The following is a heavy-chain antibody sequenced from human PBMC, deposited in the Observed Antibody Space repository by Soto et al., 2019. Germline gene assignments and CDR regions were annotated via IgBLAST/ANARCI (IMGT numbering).Heavy chain of an antibody. V-gene: IGHV1-46*01. D-gene: IGHD2-2*01. J-gene: IGHJ5*02. CDR3: ARDNCISTSCYRLYNWFDP. Sequence: ASVKVSCKASGYTFTSYYMHWVRQAPGQGLEWMGIINPSGGSTSYAQKFQGRVTMTRDTSTSTVYMELSSLRSEDTAVYYCARDNCISTSCYRLYNWFDPWGQGTLVTVSS. CDR1: GYTFTSYY. CDR2: INPSGGST.